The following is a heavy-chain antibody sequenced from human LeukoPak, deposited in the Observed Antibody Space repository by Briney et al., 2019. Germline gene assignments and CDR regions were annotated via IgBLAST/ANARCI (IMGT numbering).Heavy chain of an antibody. CDR2: ISSGSSAI. J-gene: IGHJ4*02. CDR1: GFTFSSYE. V-gene: IGHV3-21*01. CDR3: ARGHTAVTRHFDF. Sequence: PGGSLRLSCAASGFTFSSYEMNWVRQAPGKGLEWVSIISSGSSAIFSADALKGRFTISRDDAKNLLYLDMNSLRAEDTAVYYCARGHTAVTRHFDFWGQGTLATVSS. D-gene: IGHD4-17*01.